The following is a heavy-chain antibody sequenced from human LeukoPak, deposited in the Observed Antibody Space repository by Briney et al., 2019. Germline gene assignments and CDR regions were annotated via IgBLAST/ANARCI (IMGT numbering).Heavy chain of an antibody. V-gene: IGHV4-38-2*02. CDR2: VYHSGNT. Sequence: SETLSLTCTVSGYSISSGYYWGWIRQPPGKGLEWIGSVYHSGNTYYNPSLRSRVTISLDTSKNQFSLKLSSVTAADTAVYYCARQGYGSGSYYSWFDPWGQGTLVTVSS. CDR3: ARQGYGSGSYYSWFDP. D-gene: IGHD3-10*01. J-gene: IGHJ5*02. CDR1: GYSISSGYY.